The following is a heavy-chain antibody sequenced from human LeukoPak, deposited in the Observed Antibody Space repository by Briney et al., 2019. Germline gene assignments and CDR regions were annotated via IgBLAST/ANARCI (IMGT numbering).Heavy chain of an antibody. J-gene: IGHJ4*02. CDR2: ISYDGSNK. Sequence: VGSLRLSCAASGFTFSRYSMHWVRQAPGKGLEWVAVISYDGSNKYYVDSVKGRFTISKDTSKNTLYLQLNSLRAEDTAVYYCAKDRDILTGYLDYWGQGTLVTVS. D-gene: IGHD3-9*01. V-gene: IGHV3-30*18. CDR3: AKDRDILTGYLDY. CDR1: GFTFSRYS.